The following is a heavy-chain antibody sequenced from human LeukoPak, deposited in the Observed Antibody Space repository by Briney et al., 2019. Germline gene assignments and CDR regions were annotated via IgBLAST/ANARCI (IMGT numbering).Heavy chain of an antibody. CDR1: GFTFSSYA. V-gene: IGHV3-30-3*01. CDR3: AGGRSRSYPDY. CDR2: ISYDGSNK. Sequence: GGSLRLSCAASGFTFSSYAMHWVRRAPGKGLEWVAIISYDGSNKYYADSVKGRFTISRDNSKNTLYLQMNSLRAEDTAVYYCAGGRSRSYPDYWGQGTLVTVSS. J-gene: IGHJ4*02. D-gene: IGHD3-10*01.